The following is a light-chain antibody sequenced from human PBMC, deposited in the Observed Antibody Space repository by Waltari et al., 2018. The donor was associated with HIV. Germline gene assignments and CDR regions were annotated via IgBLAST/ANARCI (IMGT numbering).Light chain of an antibody. CDR1: ALTKQD. Sequence: SYELTQTPAVSVSPGQTARITSLGDALTKQDVYWYQQTPCQAPVLLIYKDTERPSGIPERFSGSSSGTTVTLTISGVQAEDEADYYCHSSDSSAAYVFGTGTKVTVL. CDR3: HSSDSSAAYV. CDR2: KDT. V-gene: IGLV3-25*03. J-gene: IGLJ1*01.